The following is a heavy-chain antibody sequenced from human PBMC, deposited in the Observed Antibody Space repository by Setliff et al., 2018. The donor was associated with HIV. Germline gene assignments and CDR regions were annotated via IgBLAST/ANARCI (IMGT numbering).Heavy chain of an antibody. J-gene: IGHJ6*03. Sequence: SGPTLVNPTQTLTLNCTFSGFSLSTSGVSVSWIRQPPGKALEWLALIFWDDDKHYSPSLRSRLTITKDTSKNQVVLTMTNMDPVDTGTYYCARDGVVYSGDAPPLPGTIYMDVWGKGTTVTVSS. V-gene: IGHV2-5*02. D-gene: IGHD1-26*01. CDR2: IFWDDDK. CDR3: ARDGVVYSGDAPPLPGTIYMDV. CDR1: GFSLSTSGVS.